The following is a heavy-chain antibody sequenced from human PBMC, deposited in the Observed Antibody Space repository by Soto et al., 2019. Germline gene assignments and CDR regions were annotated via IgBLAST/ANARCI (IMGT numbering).Heavy chain of an antibody. D-gene: IGHD2-2*01. J-gene: IGHJ3*02. Sequence: SGPTLVNPTQTLTLTCTFSGFSLSTSGVGVGWIRQPPGKALEWLALIYWDDDKRYSPSLKSRLTITKDTSKNQVVLTMTNMDPVDTATYYCERPVVVPAAQDTDAFDIWGQGTMVTVSS. CDR1: GFSLSTSGVG. CDR3: ERPVVVPAAQDTDAFDI. V-gene: IGHV2-5*02. CDR2: IYWDDDK.